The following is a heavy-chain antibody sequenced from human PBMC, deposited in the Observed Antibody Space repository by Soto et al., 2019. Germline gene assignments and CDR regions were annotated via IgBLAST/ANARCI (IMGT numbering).Heavy chain of an antibody. Sequence: ASVKVSCKASGYTFTSYAIHWVRQAPGQRLECMGWINAGNGNTKYSQKFQGRVTIARDTSASTAYMELSSLRSEDTTFYYCAIDSGGSRAFDYWGQGTLVTVSS. CDR2: INAGNGNT. J-gene: IGHJ4*02. CDR3: AIDSGGSRAFDY. V-gene: IGHV1-3*01. D-gene: IGHD2-15*01. CDR1: GYTFTSYA.